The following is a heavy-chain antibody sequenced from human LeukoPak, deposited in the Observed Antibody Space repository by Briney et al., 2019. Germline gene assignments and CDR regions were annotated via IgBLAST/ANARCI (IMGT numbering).Heavy chain of an antibody. Sequence: GGSLRLSCAASGFTVSSDHMSWVRQAPGKGLEWVSVTYSGGSAYYADSVKGRFTISRDNANNMVYLQMNSLRGEDTAVYYCARVWELSLDHWGQGILVTVSS. V-gene: IGHV3-53*01. CDR1: GFTVSSDH. J-gene: IGHJ4*02. CDR3: ARVWELSLDH. D-gene: IGHD1-26*01. CDR2: TYSGGSA.